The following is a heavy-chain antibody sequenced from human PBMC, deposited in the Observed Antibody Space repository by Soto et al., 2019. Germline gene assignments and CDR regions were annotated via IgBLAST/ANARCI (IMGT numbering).Heavy chain of an antibody. Sequence: ASVKVSCKASGYTFTSYGISWVRQAPGQGLEWMGWISANNGNTNYAQKFQGRVTMTTDTSTSTAYMELSRLRSDDTAVYYCARAVAAAGTGSFDYWGQGTLVTVSS. D-gene: IGHD6-13*01. J-gene: IGHJ4*02. CDR2: ISANNGNT. CDR3: ARAVAAAGTGSFDY. V-gene: IGHV1-18*01. CDR1: GYTFTSYG.